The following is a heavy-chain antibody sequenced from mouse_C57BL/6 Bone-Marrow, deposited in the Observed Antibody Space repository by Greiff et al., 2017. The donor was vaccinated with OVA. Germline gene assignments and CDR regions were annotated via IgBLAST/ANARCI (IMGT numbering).Heavy chain of an antibody. D-gene: IGHD2-3*01. Sequence: QVQLQQSGPELVKPGASVKISCKASGYAFSSSWMNWVKQRPGKGLEWIGRIYPGDGDTNYNGKFKGKATLTADKSSSTAYMQLRSLTSEDSAVYFCARHEDGYYASYFYYWGQGTTLTVSS. CDR3: ARHEDGYYASYFYY. J-gene: IGHJ2*01. CDR1: GYAFSSSW. V-gene: IGHV1-82*01. CDR2: IYPGDGDT.